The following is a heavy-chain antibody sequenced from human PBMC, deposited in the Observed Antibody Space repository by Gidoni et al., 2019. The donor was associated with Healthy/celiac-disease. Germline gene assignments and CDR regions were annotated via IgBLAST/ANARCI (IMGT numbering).Heavy chain of an antibody. D-gene: IGHD3-10*01. Sequence: QVQLVQSGAVVKKPGSSVPVSCMASGCTFTNYAINWVRQATVRGLEWMGWMKPNSGNTGYAQKFQGRVTMTRYTTTSTAYKELSSLRSEDTGVYYWAITQKVALSRSGTYYKPLDYWGQGTLVTVSS. J-gene: IGHJ4*02. CDR1: GCTFTNYA. V-gene: IGHV1-8*01. CDR2: MKPNSGNT. CDR3: AITQKVALSRSGTYYKPLDY.